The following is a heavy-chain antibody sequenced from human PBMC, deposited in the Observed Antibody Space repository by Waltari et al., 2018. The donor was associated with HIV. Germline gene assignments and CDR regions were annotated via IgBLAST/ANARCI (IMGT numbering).Heavy chain of an antibody. V-gene: IGHV3-30*02. D-gene: IGHD3-22*01. CDR3: AKDFHSSGYYFASAFDT. CDR1: GFTFSDYG. CDR2: IRSDVVHA. J-gene: IGHJ3*02. Sequence: QVQLVESGGGVVQPGGALRLSCIASGFTFSDYGTHWVRTAPGKGPEWLTFIRSDVVHACYSESEKCRFTISRDKSKNTLYLQMYRLRPEDTSVYFCAKDFHSSGYYFASAFDTRGQGTVVTVSS.